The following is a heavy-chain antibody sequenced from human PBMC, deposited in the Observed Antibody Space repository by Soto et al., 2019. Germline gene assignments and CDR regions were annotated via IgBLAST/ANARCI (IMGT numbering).Heavy chain of an antibody. J-gene: IGHJ4*02. Sequence: PGGSLRLSCAASGFTFSTYAMTWVRQAPGKGLEWVSLISGRGDSTYYADSVKGRFTISRDNSMDTLYLQMNSLRAEDTAVYYCSKDEGYTYGHGQDYWGQGALVTVSS. CDR3: SKDEGYTYGHGQDY. CDR1: GFTFSTYA. V-gene: IGHV3-23*01. D-gene: IGHD5-18*01. CDR2: ISGRGDST.